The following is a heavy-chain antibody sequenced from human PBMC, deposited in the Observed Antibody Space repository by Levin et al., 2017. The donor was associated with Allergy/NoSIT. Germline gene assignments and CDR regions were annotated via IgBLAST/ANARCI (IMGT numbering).Heavy chain of an antibody. D-gene: IGHD3-10*01. CDR2: MNPNTGGT. CDR3: GIMGDSGSYVINY. J-gene: IGHJ4*02. CDR1: GYTFIDYY. Sequence: ASVKVSCKASGYTFIDYYIHWVRQAPGQGLEWMGWMNPNTGGTNYEQKLQGRVTMTRDTSTSTAYMELSRVTSDDTAVYYCGIMGDSGSYVINYWGQGTLVTVSS. V-gene: IGHV1-2*02.